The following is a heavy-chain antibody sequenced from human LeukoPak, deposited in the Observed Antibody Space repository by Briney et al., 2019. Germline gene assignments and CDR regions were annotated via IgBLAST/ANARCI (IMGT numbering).Heavy chain of an antibody. V-gene: IGHV4-59*01. Sequence: SETLSLTCTVSGGSISSCYWSWIRQPPGKGLEWIGYIYYSGSTNYNPSLKSRVTISVDTSKNQFSLKLSSVTAADTAVYYCAREAKRWLQLGAFDIWGQGTMVTVSS. CDR3: AREAKRWLQLGAFDI. D-gene: IGHD5-24*01. J-gene: IGHJ3*02. CDR1: GGSISSCY. CDR2: IYYSGST.